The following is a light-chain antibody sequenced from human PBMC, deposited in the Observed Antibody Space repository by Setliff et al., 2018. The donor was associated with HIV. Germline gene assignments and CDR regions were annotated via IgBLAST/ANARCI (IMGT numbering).Light chain of an antibody. J-gene: IGLJ1*01. V-gene: IGLV2-14*01. CDR3: SSYAITNTLP. Sequence: QSALTQPASVPGSPGQSITISCTGTSSDVGGYSYVSWYQQHPGKAPKLIIYEVRNRPSGVSNRFSGSKSGNTASLTISGLQAEDEADYYCSSYAITNTLPFGTGTKV. CDR1: SSDVGGYSY. CDR2: EVR.